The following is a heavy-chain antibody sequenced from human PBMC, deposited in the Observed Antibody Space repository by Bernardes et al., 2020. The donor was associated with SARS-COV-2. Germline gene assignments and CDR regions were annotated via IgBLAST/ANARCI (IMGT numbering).Heavy chain of an antibody. J-gene: IGHJ3*02. CDR2: INPIFGTA. D-gene: IGHD1-26*01. V-gene: IGHV1-69*05. Sequence: SVKVSCKASGVTFSSYAISWVRQAPGQGLEWMGGINPIFGTANYAQKFQGRVTITTDESTSTAYMELSSLRSEDTAVYYCAILPEGGLLSNALDIWGQGTMVTVSS. CDR1: GVTFSSYA. CDR3: AILPEGGLLSNALDI.